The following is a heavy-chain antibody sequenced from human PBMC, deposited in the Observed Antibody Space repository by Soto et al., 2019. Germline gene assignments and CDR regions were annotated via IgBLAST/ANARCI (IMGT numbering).Heavy chain of an antibody. CDR2: ISNRGDT. V-gene: IGHV3-66*01. D-gene: IGHD2-15*01. J-gene: IGHJ3*02. CDR1: GFIVSDTY. Sequence: EVQLVESGGGLVQPGGSLRLSCTASGFIVSDTYVNWVRQAPGKGLEWVSVISNRGDTHYADSVRGRFSLSRDISDNTLRLQMNNLGVEDTAVYYCAREPRYCRGGSCSITGDAYDIWGQGTMVTVSS. CDR3: AREPRYCRGGSCSITGDAYDI.